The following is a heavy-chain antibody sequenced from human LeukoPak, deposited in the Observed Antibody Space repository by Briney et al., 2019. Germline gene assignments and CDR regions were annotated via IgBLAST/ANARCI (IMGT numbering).Heavy chain of an antibody. CDR3: ARIGTSVVVAATPVDY. CDR2: IYPGDSDT. CDR1: GYSFTSYW. Sequence: GESLKISCKGSGYSFTSYWIGWVRQMPGKGLEWMGIIYPGDSDTRYSPSFQGKVTISADKSISTAYLQWSSLKALDTAMYYCARIGTSVVVAATPVDYWGQGTLVTVSS. J-gene: IGHJ4*02. V-gene: IGHV5-51*03. D-gene: IGHD2-15*01.